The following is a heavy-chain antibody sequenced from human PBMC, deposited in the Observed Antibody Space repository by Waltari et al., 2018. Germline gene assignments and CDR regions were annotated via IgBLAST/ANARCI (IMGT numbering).Heavy chain of an antibody. CDR1: GFTFSSYG. V-gene: IGHV3-33*06. D-gene: IGHD2-15*01. CDR2: IWYDGSNK. CDR3: AKSGSRYCSGGSCYFLDY. Sequence: QVQLVESGGGVVQPGRSLRLSCAASGFTFSSYGMHWVRQAPGKGLEWVAVIWYDGSNKYYADSVKGRFTISRDNSKNTLYLQMNSLRAEDTAVYYCAKSGSRYCSGGSCYFLDYWGQGTLVTVSS. J-gene: IGHJ4*02.